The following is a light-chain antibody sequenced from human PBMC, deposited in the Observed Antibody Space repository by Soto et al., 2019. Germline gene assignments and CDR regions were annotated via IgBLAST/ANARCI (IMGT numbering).Light chain of an antibody. CDR2: GAS. V-gene: IGKV3-15*01. Sequence: EIVMTQSPATLSVSPGETATLSCRASQYVSNKVAWYQQKPGQAPSLLILGASTRATGVPARFSGSGSGTEFTLAXSSLXYEDIAVYYCKQYGGAPRTFGEGTKVDI. CDR1: QYVSNK. CDR3: KQYGGAPRT. J-gene: IGKJ1*01.